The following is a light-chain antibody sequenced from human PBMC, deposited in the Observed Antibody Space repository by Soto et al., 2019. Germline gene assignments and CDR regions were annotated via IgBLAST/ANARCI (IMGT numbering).Light chain of an antibody. J-gene: IGKJ1*01. CDR3: QQLNTYPPWT. V-gene: IGKV1-9*01. Sequence: DIQWTQSPSFLSASVGDRVTITCRASQGISSYLAWYQKKPGKAPELLIYAASTLQSGVPSRFSGSGSGTDLTLTISSLQTEDSANYYCQQLNTYPPWTFGQGTKVDIK. CDR1: QGISSY. CDR2: AAS.